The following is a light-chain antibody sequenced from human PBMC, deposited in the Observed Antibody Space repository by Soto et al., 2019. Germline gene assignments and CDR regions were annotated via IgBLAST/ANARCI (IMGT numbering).Light chain of an antibody. V-gene: IGKV1-9*01. CDR3: QQLNSYPLT. Sequence: DLQLTQSPSFLSASVGDRVTITCRASQGISSYLAWHQQKPGKAPKLLIYAASTLQSGVPSRFSGSGSGTEFTLTISSLQPEDFATYYCQQLNSYPLTFGPGTKVDIK. CDR2: AAS. CDR1: QGISSY. J-gene: IGKJ3*01.